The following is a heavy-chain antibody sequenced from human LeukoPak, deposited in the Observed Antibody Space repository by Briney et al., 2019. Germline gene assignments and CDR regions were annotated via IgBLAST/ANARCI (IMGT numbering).Heavy chain of an antibody. J-gene: IGHJ4*02. CDR3: AGSKYYDSSGYYHFDY. CDR1: GYILTSYG. V-gene: IGHV1-18*01. D-gene: IGHD3-22*01. Sequence: ASVKVSCKAYGYILTSYGISWVRQAPGQGLEWMGWISSYNANTNYAQNLQGRVTMTTDTSTSTAYMELRSLRSDDTAVYYCAGSKYYDSSGYYHFDYWGQGTLVTVSS. CDR2: ISSYNANT.